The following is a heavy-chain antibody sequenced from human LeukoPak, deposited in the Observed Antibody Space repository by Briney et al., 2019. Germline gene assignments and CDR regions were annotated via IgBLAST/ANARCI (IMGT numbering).Heavy chain of an antibody. Sequence: PSETLSLTYTVSGGSISSYYWSWIRQPPGKGLEWIGYIYYSGSTNYNPSLKSRVTISVDTSKNQFSLKLSSVTAADTAVYYCARERFGVVAFDYWGQGTLVTVSS. CDR1: GGSISSYY. J-gene: IGHJ4*02. CDR2: IYYSGST. D-gene: IGHD3-3*01. V-gene: IGHV4-59*01. CDR3: ARERFGVVAFDY.